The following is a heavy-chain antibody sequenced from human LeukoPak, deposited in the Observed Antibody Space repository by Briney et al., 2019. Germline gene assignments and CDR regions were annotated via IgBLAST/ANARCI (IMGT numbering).Heavy chain of an antibody. CDR2: ISSSSSYI. CDR3: ARVVSYYGSAYRLLDL. CDR1: GFIFSSYS. J-gene: IGHJ2*01. Sequence: PGGSLRLSCAASGFIFSSYSINWVRQAPGKGLEWVSSISSSSSYIYYADSVKGRFTISRDNAKNSLYLQMNSLRAEDTAVYYCARVVSYYGSAYRLLDLWGRGTLVTVSS. D-gene: IGHD3-10*01. V-gene: IGHV3-21*01.